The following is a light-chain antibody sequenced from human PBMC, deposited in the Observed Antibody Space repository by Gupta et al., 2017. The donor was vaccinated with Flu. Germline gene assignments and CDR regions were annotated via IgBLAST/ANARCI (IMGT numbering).Light chain of an antibody. CDR1: QDISYW. CDR2: HAS. J-gene: IGKJ5*01. V-gene: IGKV1-12*01. CDR3: RQAYDFPPT. Sequence: DIQMIQSPSSVSASVGDRVTITCRASQDISYWLGWYQQKPGKVPKLLIYHASRLQTGVSSRFSGSGSGTEFILTIIKRLPEDFATYYCRQAYDFPPTFGQGTRLEMK.